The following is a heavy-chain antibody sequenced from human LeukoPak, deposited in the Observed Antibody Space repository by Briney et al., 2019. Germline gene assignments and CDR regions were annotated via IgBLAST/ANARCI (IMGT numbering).Heavy chain of an antibody. V-gene: IGHV4-59*08. CDR2: IYYSGST. CDR1: GGSFSGYY. J-gene: IGHJ4*02. Sequence: SETLSLTCAVYGGSFSGYYWSWIRQPPGKGLEWIGYIYYSGSTNYNPSLKSRVTISIDTSKNQFSLKLSSVTAADTAVYHCARHNPTLNWRIDYWGQGTLVTVSS. D-gene: IGHD1-20*01. CDR3: ARHNPTLNWRIDY.